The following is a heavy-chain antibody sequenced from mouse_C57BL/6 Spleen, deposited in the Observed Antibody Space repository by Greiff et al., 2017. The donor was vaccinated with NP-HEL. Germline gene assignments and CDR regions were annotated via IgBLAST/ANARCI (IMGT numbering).Heavy chain of an antibody. CDR3: ARNDYGTSFYAMDY. V-gene: IGHV2-2*01. D-gene: IGHD1-1*01. CDR1: GFSLTSYG. J-gene: IGHJ4*01. CDR2: IWSGGST. Sequence: VKLVESGPGLVQPSQSLSITCTVSGFSLTSYGVHWVRQSPGKGLEWLGVIWSGGSTDYNAAFISRLSISKYNSKSQVFFKMNSLQADDTAIYYCARNDYGTSFYAMDYWGQGTSVTVSS.